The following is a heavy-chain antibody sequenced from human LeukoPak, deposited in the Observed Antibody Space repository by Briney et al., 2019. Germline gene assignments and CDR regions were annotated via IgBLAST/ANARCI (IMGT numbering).Heavy chain of an antibody. CDR3: ARENGGTAMVTYYYYYMDV. D-gene: IGHD5-18*01. J-gene: IGHJ6*03. Sequence: SETLSLTCTVSGGSISSSSYYWGWIRQPPGKGLEWIGSIYYSGSTYYNPSLKSRVTISVDTSKNQFSLKLSSVTAADTAVYYCARENGGTAMVTYYYYYMDVWGKGTTVTVSS. CDR1: GGSISSSSYY. V-gene: IGHV4-39*07. CDR2: IYYSGST.